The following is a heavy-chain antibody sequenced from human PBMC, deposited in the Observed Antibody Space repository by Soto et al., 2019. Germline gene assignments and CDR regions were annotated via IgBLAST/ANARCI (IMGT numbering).Heavy chain of an antibody. Sequence: SETLSLTCTVSGGSINGYYWSWIRQPPGKGLEWIGYLYYSGSTNYNPSLKSRVTISVDTSKIQFSLKMSSVTAADTAVYYCERGGSTLFGVVHYFHYWGQGTLVTVSS. V-gene: IGHV4-59*08. J-gene: IGHJ4*02. CDR1: GGSINGYY. CDR3: ERGGSTLFGVVHYFHY. CDR2: LYYSGST. D-gene: IGHD3-3*01.